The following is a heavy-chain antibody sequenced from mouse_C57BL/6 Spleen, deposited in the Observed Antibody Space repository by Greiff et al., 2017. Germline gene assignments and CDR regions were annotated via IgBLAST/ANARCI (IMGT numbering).Heavy chain of an antibody. CDR1: GYTFPGYG. D-gene: IGHD1-1*01. CDR2: IYPRSGNT. Sequence: QVQLKQSGAELARPGASVRLSSKASGYTFPGYGIAGVKRRPGQGLEWIGEIYPRSGNTYYNEKFKGKATLTADKSSSTGYMELRSLTSEDSAVYFCARLRDYYGSSYGAMDYWGQGTSVTVSS. J-gene: IGHJ4*01. V-gene: IGHV1-81*01. CDR3: ARLRDYYGSSYGAMDY.